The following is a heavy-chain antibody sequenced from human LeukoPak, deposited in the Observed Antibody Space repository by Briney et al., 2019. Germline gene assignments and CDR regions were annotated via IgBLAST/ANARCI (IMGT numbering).Heavy chain of an antibody. CDR2: INTNTGNP. Sequence: ASVKVSCKASGYTFTGYYMHWVRQAPGQGLEWMGWINTNTGNPSYVQGFTGRFVFSLDTSVSTSYLQSSSLKAEDTAVYFYARGDLTIWGQGTLVTVSS. V-gene: IGHV7-4-1*02. CDR3: ARGDLTI. J-gene: IGHJ4*02. CDR1: GYTFTGYY. D-gene: IGHD2-21*02.